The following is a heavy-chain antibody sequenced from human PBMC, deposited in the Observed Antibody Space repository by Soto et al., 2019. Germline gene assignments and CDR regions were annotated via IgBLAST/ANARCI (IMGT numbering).Heavy chain of an antibody. Sequence: GASVKVSCKASGFSFTSSAMQWVRQARGQRLEWIGWIVVGSGNTNYAQKFQERVTITRDMSTSTAYMELSSLRSEDTAVYYCASTPGYSGYIGDYYYMDVWGKGTTVTVSS. V-gene: IGHV1-58*02. CDR2: IVVGSGNT. CDR3: ASTPGYSGYIGDYYYMDV. D-gene: IGHD5-12*01. CDR1: GFSFTSSA. J-gene: IGHJ6*03.